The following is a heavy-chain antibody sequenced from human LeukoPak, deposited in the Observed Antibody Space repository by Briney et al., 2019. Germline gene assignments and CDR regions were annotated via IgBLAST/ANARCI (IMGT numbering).Heavy chain of an antibody. CDR2: INPNSGGT. J-gene: IGHJ4*02. CDR1: GYTFTGYY. Sequence: ASVKVSCKASGYTFTGYYMHWVRQAPGQGLEWMGWINPNSGGTNYAQKFQGRVTMTRDTSISTAYMELSRLRSDDTAVYYCARGVGSFGELLSLDYWGQGTLVTVSS. V-gene: IGHV1-2*02. CDR3: ARGVGSFGELLSLDY. D-gene: IGHD3-10*01.